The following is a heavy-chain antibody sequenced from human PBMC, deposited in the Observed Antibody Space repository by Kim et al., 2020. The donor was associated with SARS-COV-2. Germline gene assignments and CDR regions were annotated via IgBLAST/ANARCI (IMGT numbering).Heavy chain of an antibody. CDR3: ARVWSSSWPHWSDYGMDV. V-gene: IGHV4-59*01. Sequence: KSRVTISVDTSKNQFSLKLSSVTAADTAVYYCARVWSSSWPHWSDYGMDVWGQGTTVTVSS. D-gene: IGHD6-13*01. J-gene: IGHJ6*02.